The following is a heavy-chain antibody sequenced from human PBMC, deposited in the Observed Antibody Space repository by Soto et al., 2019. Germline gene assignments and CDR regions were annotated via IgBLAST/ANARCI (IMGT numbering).Heavy chain of an antibody. D-gene: IGHD6-19*01. CDR2: LGRDGSKV. CDR3: ARDGTGWTGGDH. Sequence: QVQLVESGGGVVQPGRSLRLSCAASGFTFSDYDMHWVRQAPGKRLEWVAVLGRDGSKVYYADSVKGRFTISRDNSKNTLYLEMNSLRVEDTAVYYCARDGTGWTGGDHWGQGTLVTVSS. CDR1: GFTFSDYD. J-gene: IGHJ4*02. V-gene: IGHV3-33*01.